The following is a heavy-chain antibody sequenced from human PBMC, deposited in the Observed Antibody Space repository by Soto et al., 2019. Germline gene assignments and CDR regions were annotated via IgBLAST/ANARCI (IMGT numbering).Heavy chain of an antibody. CDR1: RFTFSSYA. D-gene: IGHD6-13*01. Sequence: GGSLRLSCAASRFTFSSYAMTWVRQAPGKGLEWVSAISSSGGSTYYADSVKGRFTISRDNSKNTLYLQMNSLRAEDTAVYYCAKANTAAADTAWLDPWGQGTLVTVSS. CDR3: AKANTAAADTAWLDP. J-gene: IGHJ5*02. V-gene: IGHV3-23*01. CDR2: ISSSGGST.